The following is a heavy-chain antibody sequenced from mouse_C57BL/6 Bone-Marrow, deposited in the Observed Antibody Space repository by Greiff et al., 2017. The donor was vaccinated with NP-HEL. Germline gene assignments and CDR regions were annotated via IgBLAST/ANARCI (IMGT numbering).Heavy chain of an antibody. Sequence: EVQLQQSGPELVKPGASVKISCKASGYTFTDYYMNWVKQSHGKSLEWIGDINPNNGGISYNQKFKGKATLTVDKSSSTAYMELRSLTSEDSAVYYCASYGSGYAMDYWGQGTSVTVSS. J-gene: IGHJ4*01. D-gene: IGHD1-1*01. CDR3: ASYGSGYAMDY. CDR2: INPNNGGI. V-gene: IGHV1-26*01. CDR1: GYTFTDYY.